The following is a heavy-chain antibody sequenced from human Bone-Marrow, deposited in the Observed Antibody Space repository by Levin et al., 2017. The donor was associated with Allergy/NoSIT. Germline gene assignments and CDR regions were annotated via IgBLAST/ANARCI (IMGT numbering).Heavy chain of an antibody. CDR3: TGRPAGRGITNFDY. CDR1: GYNFIAYW. D-gene: IGHD3-10*01. Sequence: GESLKISCKVSGYNFIAYWIGWVRQTPGKGLEYMGLIYPGDSDTRYSPSFQGQVTISADKSISTAYLQWSSLKASDTAIYYCTGRPAGRGITNFDYWGQGTLVTVSS. CDR2: IYPGDSDT. J-gene: IGHJ4*02. V-gene: IGHV5-51*01.